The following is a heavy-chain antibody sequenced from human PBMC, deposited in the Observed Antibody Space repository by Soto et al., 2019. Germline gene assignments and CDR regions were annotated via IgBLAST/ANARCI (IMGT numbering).Heavy chain of an antibody. CDR2: ISSNGGTT. D-gene: IGHD1-7*01. CDR1: GFTFSSYG. V-gene: IGHV3-64*01. Sequence: EVQLEESGGGMVQPGGSLRLSCVASGFTFSSYGMHWVRQAPGKGLEYVSSISSNGGTTYYGNSVKGRFTISRDNSKNTLYLQMGSLRAEDMAVYYCVTRVSGNYDYWGQATLVTVSS. CDR3: VTRVSGNYDY. J-gene: IGHJ4*02.